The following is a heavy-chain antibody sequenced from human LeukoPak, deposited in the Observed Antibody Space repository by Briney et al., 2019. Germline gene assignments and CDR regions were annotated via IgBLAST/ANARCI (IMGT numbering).Heavy chain of an antibody. CDR3: AREGQGRWYFDL. V-gene: IGHV1-2*02. J-gene: IGHJ2*01. Sequence: GASVKVSCKASGYTFTGYYMHWVRQAPGQGLEWMGWINPNSGGTNYAQEFQGRVTMTRDTSISTAYMELSRLRSDDTAVYYCAREGQGRWYFDLWGRGTLVTVSS. CDR1: GYTFTGYY. CDR2: INPNSGGT.